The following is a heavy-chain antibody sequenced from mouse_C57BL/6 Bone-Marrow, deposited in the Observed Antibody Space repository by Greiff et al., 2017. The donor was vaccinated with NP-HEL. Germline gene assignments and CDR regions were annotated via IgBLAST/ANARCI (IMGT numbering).Heavy chain of an antibody. V-gene: IGHV1-18*01. Sequence: EVQLQQSGPELVKPGASVKIPCKASGYTFTDYNMDWVKQSHGKSLEWIGDINPNNGGTIYNQKFKGKATLTVDKSSSTAYMELRSLTSEDTAVYYCARGKQGLRRLYAMDYWGQGTSGTVSS. J-gene: IGHJ4*01. CDR2: INPNNGGT. CDR3: ARGKQGLRRLYAMDY. D-gene: IGHD1-2*01. CDR1: GYTFTDYN.